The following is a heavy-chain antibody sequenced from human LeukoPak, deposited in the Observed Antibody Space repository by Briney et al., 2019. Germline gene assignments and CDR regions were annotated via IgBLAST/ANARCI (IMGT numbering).Heavy chain of an antibody. Sequence: GGSLRLSCAASGFTFSSYWMSWVRQAPGKGLEWVSGINWSGGSTGYADPLRGRFTISRDNAKNSLYLQMDSLRAEDTASYYCARAPITSPFYFDYWGQGTLVTVSS. CDR1: GFTFSSYW. CDR3: ARAPITSPFYFDY. V-gene: IGHV3-20*04. J-gene: IGHJ4*02. CDR2: INWSGGST. D-gene: IGHD2-2*01.